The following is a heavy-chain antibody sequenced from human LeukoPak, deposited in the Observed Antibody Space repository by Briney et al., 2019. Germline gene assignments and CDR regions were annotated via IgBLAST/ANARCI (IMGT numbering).Heavy chain of an antibody. V-gene: IGHV3-11*01. CDR3: AGSYDSSGFSDY. Sequence: GGSLRLSCAVSGFTFSDSYMTWIRQAPGKGPEWVSYISYSGRTIYYADSVKGRFTISRDNAKNSLYLQMNSLRPEDTAVYYCAGSYDSSGFSDYRGQGTLVTVSS. CDR1: GFTFSDSY. D-gene: IGHD3-22*01. CDR2: ISYSGRTI. J-gene: IGHJ4*02.